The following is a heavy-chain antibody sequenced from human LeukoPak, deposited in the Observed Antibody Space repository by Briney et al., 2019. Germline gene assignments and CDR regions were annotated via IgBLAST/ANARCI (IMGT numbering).Heavy chain of an antibody. D-gene: IGHD3-16*01. CDR1: GFTFSSYG. V-gene: IGHV3-30*02. CDR2: IRYDGSNK. Sequence: GGSLRLSCAASGFTFSSYGMHWVRQAPGKGLEGVAFIRYDGSNKYYADSVKGRFTISRDNSKNTLYLQMNSLRAEDTAVYYCAKGYGQRLVNNWFDPWGQGTLVTVSS. CDR3: AKGYGQRLVNNWFDP. J-gene: IGHJ5*02.